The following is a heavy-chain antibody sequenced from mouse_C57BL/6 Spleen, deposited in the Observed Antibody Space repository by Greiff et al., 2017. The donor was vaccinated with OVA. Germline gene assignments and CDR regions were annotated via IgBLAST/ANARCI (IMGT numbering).Heavy chain of an antibody. J-gene: IGHJ4*01. Sequence: DVQLVESGGGLVKPGGSLKLSCAASGFTFSDYGMHWVRQAPEKGLEWVAYISSGSSTIYYADTVKGRFTISRDNAKNTLFLQMTSLRSEDTAMYYCARGDLRCSRGYYAMDYWGQGTSVTVSS. CDR2: ISSGSSTI. CDR3: ARGDLRCSRGYYAMDY. CDR1: GFTFSDYG. D-gene: IGHD1-1*01. V-gene: IGHV5-17*01.